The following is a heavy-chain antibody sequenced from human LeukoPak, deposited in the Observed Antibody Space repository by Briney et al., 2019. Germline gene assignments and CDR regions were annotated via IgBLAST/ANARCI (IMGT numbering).Heavy chain of an antibody. CDR2: IYTSGST. CDR3: ARDWYSSSSGDYYYGMDV. CDR1: GGSISSYY. Sequence: PSETLSLTCTVSGGSISSYYWSWIRQPAGKGLEWIGRIYTSGSTNYNPSLKSRVTMSVDASKNQFSLKLSSVTAADTAVYYCARDWYSSSSGDYYYGMDVWGQGTTVTVSS. V-gene: IGHV4-4*07. D-gene: IGHD6-6*01. J-gene: IGHJ6*02.